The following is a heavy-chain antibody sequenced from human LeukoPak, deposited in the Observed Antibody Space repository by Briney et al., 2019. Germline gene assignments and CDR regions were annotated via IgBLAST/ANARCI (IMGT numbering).Heavy chain of an antibody. CDR2: IYTSGST. V-gene: IGHV4-61*02. J-gene: IGHJ4*02. D-gene: IGHD5-18*01. Sequence: SQTLSLTCTVSVGSISSGSYYWSWIRQPAGKGLEWIGRIYTSGSTNYNPSLKSRVTISVDTSKNQFSLKLSSVTAADTAVYYCARERNTAMDFWGQGTLVTVSS. CDR3: ARERNTAMDF. CDR1: VGSISSGSYY.